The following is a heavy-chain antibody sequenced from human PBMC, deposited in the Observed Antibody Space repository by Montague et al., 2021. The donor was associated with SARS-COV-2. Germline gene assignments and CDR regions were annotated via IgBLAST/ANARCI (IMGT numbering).Heavy chain of an antibody. V-gene: IGHV4-34*01. CDR2: ISHGGGT. D-gene: IGHD2-15*01. J-gene: IGHJ6*02. Sequence: SETLSLTCDVYGGSFSSYWRWIRQPPGRGLEWVGQISHGGGTNYNPSLKSRATISVYTSKNQVSLKLSSVTAADTAVYYCASHCGGGRCYFGMDVWGQGTTVTVSS. CDR3: ASHCGGGRCYFGMDV. CDR1: GGSFSSY.